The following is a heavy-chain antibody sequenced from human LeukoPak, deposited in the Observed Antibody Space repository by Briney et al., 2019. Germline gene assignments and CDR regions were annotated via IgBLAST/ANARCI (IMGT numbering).Heavy chain of an antibody. CDR1: GFTFSSYA. CDR2: ISSNGGST. D-gene: IGHD4-17*01. CDR3: AKVQGNGDYVAYYYGMDV. Sequence: GGSLRLSCSASGFTFSSYAMHWVRQAPGKGLEYVSAISSNGGSTYYADSVKGRFTISRDNSKNTLYLQMNSLRAEDTAVYYCAKVQGNGDYVAYYYGMDVWGQGTTVTVSS. V-gene: IGHV3-64*04. J-gene: IGHJ6*02.